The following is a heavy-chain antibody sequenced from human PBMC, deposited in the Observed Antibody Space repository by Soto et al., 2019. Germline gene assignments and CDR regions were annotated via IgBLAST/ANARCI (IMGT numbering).Heavy chain of an antibody. CDR3: ARNQITIFGVVILAFDY. Sequence: ASVKVSCKASGGTFSSYAISWVRQAPGQGLEWMGGIIPIFGTANYAQKFQGRVTITADESTSTAYMELSSLRSEDTAVYYCARNQITIFGVVILAFDYWGQGTLVTVPQ. D-gene: IGHD3-3*01. CDR2: IIPIFGTA. CDR1: GGTFSSYA. V-gene: IGHV1-69*13. J-gene: IGHJ4*02.